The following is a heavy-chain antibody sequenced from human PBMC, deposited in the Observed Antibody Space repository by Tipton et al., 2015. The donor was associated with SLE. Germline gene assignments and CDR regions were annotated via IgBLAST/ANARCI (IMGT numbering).Heavy chain of an antibody. CDR1: GFTFSSYW. V-gene: IGHV3-7*01. J-gene: IGHJ2*01. CDR3: ARDTGIEKDFDL. Sequence: SLRLSCAASGFTFSSYWMTWVPQAPGKGLEWVANIKQDGSEKYYVDSVKGRFTISRDNSKNTLYLQMNSLRTEDTGVYYCARDTGIEKDFDLWGRGTLVTVSS. CDR2: IKQDGSEK. D-gene: IGHD6-13*01.